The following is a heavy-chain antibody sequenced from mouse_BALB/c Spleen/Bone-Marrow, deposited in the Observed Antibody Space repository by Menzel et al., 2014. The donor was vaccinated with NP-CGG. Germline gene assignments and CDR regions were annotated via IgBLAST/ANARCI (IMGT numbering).Heavy chain of an antibody. CDR1: GYTFTTYV. CDR3: ARRISDGYYLDY. D-gene: IGHD2-3*01. Sequence: EVQVVESGPELVKPGASVKMSCKASGYTFTTYVMHWVKRKPGQGLEWIGYINPYNDGTKYNEKFKGKATLTSDKSSNTAYMELSSLTSEDSAVYYCARRISDGYYLDYWGQGTTLTVSS. CDR2: INPYNDGT. V-gene: IGHV1-14*01. J-gene: IGHJ2*01.